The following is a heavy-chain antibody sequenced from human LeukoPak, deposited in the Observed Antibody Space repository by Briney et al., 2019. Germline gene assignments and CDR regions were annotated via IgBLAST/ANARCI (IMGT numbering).Heavy chain of an antibody. J-gene: IGHJ3*02. CDR3: ARAEWYYDILTGHNNAFDI. V-gene: IGHV3-74*01. D-gene: IGHD3-9*01. CDR1: GFTFSSYW. CDR2: INSDGSST. Sequence: GGPLRLSCAASGFTFSSYWMHWVRQAPGKGLVWVSRINSDGSSTSYADSVKGRFTISRDNAKNTLYLQMNSLRAEDTAVYYCARAEWYYDILTGHNNAFDIWGQGTMVTVSS.